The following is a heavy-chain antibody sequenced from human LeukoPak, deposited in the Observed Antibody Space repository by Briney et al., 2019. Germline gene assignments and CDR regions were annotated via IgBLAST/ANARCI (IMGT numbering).Heavy chain of an antibody. CDR2: IYYSGST. J-gene: IGHJ5*02. V-gene: IGHV4-30-4*08. CDR1: GGSISSGDYY. Sequence: SQTLSLTCTVSGGSISSGDYYWRWIRQPPGKGLEWIGYIYYSGSTYYNPSLKSRVTISVDTSKNQFSLKLSSVTAADTAVYYCARAPVVPAYNWFDPWGQGTLVTVSS. D-gene: IGHD2-2*01. CDR3: ARAPVVPAYNWFDP.